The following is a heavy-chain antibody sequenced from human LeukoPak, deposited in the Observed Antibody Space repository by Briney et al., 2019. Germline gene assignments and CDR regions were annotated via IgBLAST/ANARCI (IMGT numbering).Heavy chain of an antibody. D-gene: IGHD2-2*01. CDR2: IYYSGGT. V-gene: IGHV4-59*11. CDR3: ARRSLVVVPAAITRSYYYYMDV. J-gene: IGHJ6*03. CDR1: GGSISSHY. Sequence: PSETLSLTCTVSGGSISSHYWSWIRQPPGKGLEWIGYIYYSGGTNYNPSLKSRVTISVDTSKNQFSPKLSSVTAADTAVYYCARRSLVVVPAAITRSYYYYMDVWGKGTTVTVSS.